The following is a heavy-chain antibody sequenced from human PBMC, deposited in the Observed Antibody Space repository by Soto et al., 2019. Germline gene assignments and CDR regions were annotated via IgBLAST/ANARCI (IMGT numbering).Heavy chain of an antibody. CDR1: GGSFSGYY. Sequence: QEQLQQWGAGLLKPSETLSLTCVVYGGSFSGYYWSWIRQPPGKGLEWIGESNHSGNNNYNPSLTSPVTISIDTSKNQFSLKLNSVTAADTAVYYCARGPAVTLPWDFIDSWGQGTLVAVSS. CDR2: SNHSGNN. V-gene: IGHV4-34*01. J-gene: IGHJ4*02. D-gene: IGHD4-17*01. CDR3: ARGPAVTLPWDFIDS.